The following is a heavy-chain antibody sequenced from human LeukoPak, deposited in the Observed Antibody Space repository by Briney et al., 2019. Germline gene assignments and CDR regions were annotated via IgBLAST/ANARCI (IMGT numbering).Heavy chain of an antibody. CDR2: TYYSGNT. CDR3: ARDGRTSGSDY. Sequence: SETLSLTCTVSGGSINNYYWYWMRQPPGKGLECIGYTYYSGNTNYNPSLKSRVTISVDTSKNQFSLKLSSVTAADTAVYYCARDGRTSGSDYWGQGTLVTVSS. CDR1: GGSINNYY. V-gene: IGHV4-59*01. J-gene: IGHJ4*02. D-gene: IGHD3-22*01.